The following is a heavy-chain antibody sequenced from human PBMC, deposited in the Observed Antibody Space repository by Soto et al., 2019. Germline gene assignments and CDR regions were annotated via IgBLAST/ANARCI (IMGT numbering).Heavy chain of an antibody. J-gene: IGHJ4*02. CDR2: ISSSSSYT. CDR1: GLTCSDYY. CDR3: ARDIDDSSVFDY. Sequence: LRRSSSGSGLTCSDYYMSWIRQAPGKGLEWVSYISSSSSYTNYADSVKGRFTISRDNAKNSLYLQMNSLRAEDTAVYYCARDIDDSSVFDYWGQGTLVTVYS. D-gene: IGHD3-22*01. V-gene: IGHV3-11*06.